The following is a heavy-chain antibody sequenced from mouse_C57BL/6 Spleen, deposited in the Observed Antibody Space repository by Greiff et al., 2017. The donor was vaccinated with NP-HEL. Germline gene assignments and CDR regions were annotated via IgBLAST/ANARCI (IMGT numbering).Heavy chain of an antibody. CDR1: GYTFTSYW. D-gene: IGHD1-3*01. CDR3: AKDNYPYYYAMDY. CDR2: INPSNGGT. J-gene: IGHJ4*01. V-gene: IGHV1-53*01. Sequence: QVQLQQPGTELVKPGASVKLSCKASGYTFTSYWMHWVKQRPGQGLEWIGNINPSNGGTNYNEKFKSKATLTVDKSSRTAYMQLSSLTSEDSAVYDCAKDNYPYYYAMDYWGQGTSVTVSS.